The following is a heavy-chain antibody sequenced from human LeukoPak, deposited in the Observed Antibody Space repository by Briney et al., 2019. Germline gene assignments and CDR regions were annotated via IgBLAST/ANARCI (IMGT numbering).Heavy chain of an antibody. CDR2: ISGSGGST. D-gene: IGHD4-11*01. J-gene: IGHJ4*02. Sequence: GGSLRLSCAASGFTFSSYGMSWVRQAPGKGLEWVSAISGSGGSTYYADSVKGRFTISRDNAKNSLYLQMNSLRAEDTAVYYCAKDRLVTTVTTSFDYWGQGTLVTVSS. CDR3: AKDRLVTTVTTSFDY. V-gene: IGHV3-23*01. CDR1: GFTFSSYG.